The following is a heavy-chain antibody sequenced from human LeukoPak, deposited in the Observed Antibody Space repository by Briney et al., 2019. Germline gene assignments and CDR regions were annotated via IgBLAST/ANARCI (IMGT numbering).Heavy chain of an antibody. Sequence: ASVKVSCKASGGTFSSYAISWVRQAPGQGLEWMGGIIPIFGTANYAQKFQGRVTITADKSTSTAYMELSSLRSEDTAVYYCARCYYGSGSFFDYWGQGTLVTVSS. J-gene: IGHJ4*02. V-gene: IGHV1-69*06. CDR1: GGTFSSYA. CDR3: ARCYYGSGSFFDY. D-gene: IGHD3-10*01. CDR2: IIPIFGTA.